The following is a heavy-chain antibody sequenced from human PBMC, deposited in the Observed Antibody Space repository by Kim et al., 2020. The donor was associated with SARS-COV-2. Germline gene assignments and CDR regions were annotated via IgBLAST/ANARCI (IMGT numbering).Heavy chain of an antibody. J-gene: IGHJ4*02. Sequence: YNPSLKSRVAISVATSKHQCSLKLSSVTAANTAVYYCARLRYSSSWQFDYWGQGTLVTVSS. D-gene: IGHD6-13*01. CDR3: ARLRYSSSWQFDY. V-gene: IGHV4-59*08.